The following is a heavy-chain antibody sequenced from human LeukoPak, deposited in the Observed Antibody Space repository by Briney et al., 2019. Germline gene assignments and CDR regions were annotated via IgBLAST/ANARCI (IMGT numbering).Heavy chain of an antibody. V-gene: IGHV4-4*07. CDR1: GGSMNNYY. Sequence: SETLSLTCTVSGGSMNNYYWSWIRQPAGKGLEWIGHVYSTGSTNYNPSLTSLNSRVTISVDTSKSQFSLKVTSVSAADTAVYYCARGGWLPPDYWGQGTLVTVSS. D-gene: IGHD3-22*01. CDR3: ARGGWLPPDY. CDR2: VYSTGST. J-gene: IGHJ4*02.